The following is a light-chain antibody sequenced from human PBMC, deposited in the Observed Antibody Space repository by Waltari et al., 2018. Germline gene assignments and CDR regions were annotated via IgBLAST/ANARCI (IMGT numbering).Light chain of an antibody. CDR2: YTS. J-gene: IGKJ4*01. CDR1: QSVNWY. Sequence: EIVLTQSPATMSLSPGERATLSCRASQSVNWYLAWYHQRPGQAPRLLIYYTSNRATGIPARFSGSGSETDFTLTISSLEPDDSAVYYCQQRRNWPLTFGGGTKVEIK. V-gene: IGKV3-11*01. CDR3: QQRRNWPLT.